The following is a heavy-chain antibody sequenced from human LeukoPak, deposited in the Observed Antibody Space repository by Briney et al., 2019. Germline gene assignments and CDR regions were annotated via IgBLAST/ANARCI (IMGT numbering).Heavy chain of an antibody. CDR3: AVAYYDFWSGTDAFDI. J-gene: IGHJ3*02. CDR2: FSGGGGGT. CDR1: GFTFTSYA. Sequence: GGSLRLSCAASGFTFTSYAMSWVRQAPGKGLEWVSAFSGGGGGTYYADSVKGRFTISRDNSKNTLYLQMNSLRAEDTAVYYCAVAYYDFWSGTDAFDIWGQGTMVTVSS. V-gene: IGHV3-23*01. D-gene: IGHD3-3*01.